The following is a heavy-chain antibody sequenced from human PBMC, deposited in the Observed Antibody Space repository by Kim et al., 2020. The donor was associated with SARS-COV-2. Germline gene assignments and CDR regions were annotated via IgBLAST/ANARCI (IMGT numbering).Heavy chain of an antibody. D-gene: IGHD6-19*01. CDR3: AAVTGTVN. Sequence: DGSTTTYADSVKGRFTISRDNAKNTLYLQMNSLRVEETAVYHCAAVTGTVNWGQGTLVIVSS. J-gene: IGHJ4*02. CDR2: DGSTT. V-gene: IGHV3-74*01.